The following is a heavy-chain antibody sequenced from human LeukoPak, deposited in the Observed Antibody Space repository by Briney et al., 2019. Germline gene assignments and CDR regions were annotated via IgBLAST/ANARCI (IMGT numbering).Heavy chain of an antibody. D-gene: IGHD3-9*01. CDR1: GYTFTTYN. CDR3: ARAQSRNVLRYFDWSATSFDY. J-gene: IGHJ4*02. Sequence: GASVKVSCKASGYTFTTYNIHWVRQAPGQGLEWMGIINPSGYYTTYAQKFQGRVTITTDESTSTAYMELSSLRSEDTAVYYCARAQSRNVLRYFDWSATSFDYWGQGTLVTVSS. V-gene: IGHV1-46*01. CDR2: INPSGYYT.